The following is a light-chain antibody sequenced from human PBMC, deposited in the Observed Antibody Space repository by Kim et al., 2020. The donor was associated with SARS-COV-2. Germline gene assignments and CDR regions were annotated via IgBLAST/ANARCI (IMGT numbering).Light chain of an antibody. CDR1: KLGDKY. CDR2: QDN. V-gene: IGLV3-1*01. CDR3: QAWDSSTYV. J-gene: IGLJ1*01. Sequence: SYELTQSPSMSVSPGQTATITCSGDKLGDKYAYWYQQKSGQSPVLVIYQDNKRPSGIPERFSGSNSGNTATLTISGTQALDEGDYYCQAWDSSTYVFGTG.